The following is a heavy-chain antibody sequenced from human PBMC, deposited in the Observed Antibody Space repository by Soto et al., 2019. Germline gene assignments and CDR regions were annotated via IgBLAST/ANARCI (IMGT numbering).Heavy chain of an antibody. CDR1: GFTFSSYS. V-gene: IGHV3-48*02. D-gene: IGHD6-13*01. Sequence: GGSLRLSCAASGFTFSSYSMNWVRQAPGKGLEWVSYISSSSSTIYYADSVKGRFTISRDNAKNSLYLQMNSLRDEDTAVYYCARASYSSSWYSLGMDVWGQGTTVTVSS. CDR3: ARASYSSSWYSLGMDV. CDR2: ISSSSSTI. J-gene: IGHJ6*02.